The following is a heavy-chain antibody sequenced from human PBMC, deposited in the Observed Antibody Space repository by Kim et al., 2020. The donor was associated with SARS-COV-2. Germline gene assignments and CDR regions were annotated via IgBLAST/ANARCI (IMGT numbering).Heavy chain of an antibody. Sequence: SETLSLTCTVSGGSISSHYWSWLRQPPGKGLEWIGYVYFSGITNYNPSLKSRVTISVDTSKNQFSLKLTAVTAAATAVYYCARADQWRAFDIWGQGTWVT. CDR2: VYFSGIT. CDR3: ARADQWRAFDI. D-gene: IGHD6-19*01. CDR1: GGSISSHY. J-gene: IGHJ3*02. V-gene: IGHV4-59*11.